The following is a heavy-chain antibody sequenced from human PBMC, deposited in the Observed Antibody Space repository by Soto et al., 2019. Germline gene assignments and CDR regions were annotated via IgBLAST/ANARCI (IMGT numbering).Heavy chain of an antibody. V-gene: IGHV4-59*01. Sequence: PSETLSLTCTVSAGSITTSYWSWIRQPLGKALEWISYISYRGSTNYNPSLKSRLTISIDTSKSQISLKLTSMTTADTAVYYCASSGIVGREVNTWFDPWGQGTLVTVSS. CDR1: AGSITTSY. D-gene: IGHD3-22*01. CDR2: ISYRGST. CDR3: ASSGIVGREVNTWFDP. J-gene: IGHJ5*02.